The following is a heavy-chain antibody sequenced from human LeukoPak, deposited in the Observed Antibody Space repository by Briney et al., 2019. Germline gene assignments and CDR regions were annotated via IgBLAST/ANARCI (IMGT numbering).Heavy chain of an antibody. D-gene: IGHD6-19*01. J-gene: IGHJ4*02. CDR3: ARQAVAGGFDY. CDR2: INHSGST. Sequence: SETLSLTCAVYGGSFSGYYWSWIRQPPGKGLEWIGEINHSGSTNYNPSLKSRVTISVDTSKNQFSPKLSSVTAADTAVYYCARQAVAGGFDYWGQGTLVTVSS. CDR1: GGSFSGYY. V-gene: IGHV4-34*01.